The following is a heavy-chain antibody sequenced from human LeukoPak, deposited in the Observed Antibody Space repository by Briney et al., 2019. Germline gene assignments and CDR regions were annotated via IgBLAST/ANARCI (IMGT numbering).Heavy chain of an antibody. V-gene: IGHV4-59*01. Sequence: SETLSLTCTVSGGSISSYYWSWIRQPPGKGLEWIGYIYYSGSTNYNPSLKSRVTISVDTSKNQFSLKLSSVTAADTAVYYCAKSNSSGWYADYYYYGMDVWGQGTTVTVSS. CDR1: GGSISSYY. CDR2: IYYSGST. D-gene: IGHD6-19*01. CDR3: AKSNSSGWYADYYYYGMDV. J-gene: IGHJ6*02.